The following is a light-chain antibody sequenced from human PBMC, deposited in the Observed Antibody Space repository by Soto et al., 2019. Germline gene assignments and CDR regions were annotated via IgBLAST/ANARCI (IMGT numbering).Light chain of an antibody. Sequence: DIQMTQSPSSLSASVGDRVTITCQASQDISNYLNWYQQKPGKAPKLLIYDASNLETGVPSRFSGSGSGTDFTFTISSLQPEDIATYYCQQYDNLPPGVSTFGPGTKVDIK. J-gene: IGKJ3*01. V-gene: IGKV1-33*01. CDR1: QDISNY. CDR2: DAS. CDR3: QQYDNLPPGVST.